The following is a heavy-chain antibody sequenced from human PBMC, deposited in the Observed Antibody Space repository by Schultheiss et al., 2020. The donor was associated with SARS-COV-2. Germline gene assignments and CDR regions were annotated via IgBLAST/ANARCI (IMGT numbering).Heavy chain of an antibody. CDR2: INYSGST. V-gene: IGHV4-34*01. J-gene: IGHJ6*03. CDR1: GGSFSGYY. D-gene: IGHD2-2*01. CDR3: ARLPSGVVVPAADPYYYYMDV. Sequence: GSLRLSCAVYGGSFSGYYWSWIRQPPGKGLEWIGEINYSGSTNYNPSLKSRVTISVDTSKNQFSLKLSSVTAADTAVYYCARLPSGVVVPAADPYYYYMDVWGKGTTVTVSS.